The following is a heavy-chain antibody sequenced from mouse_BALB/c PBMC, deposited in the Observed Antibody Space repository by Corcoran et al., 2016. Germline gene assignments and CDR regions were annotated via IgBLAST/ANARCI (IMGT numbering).Heavy chain of an antibody. J-gene: IGHJ2*01. CDR3: AREVPGGNPFDS. Sequence: EVQLQQSGPELVKPGASVKMSCKASGYTFTSYVMHWVKQKPGQGLEWIGYIYPYNDVIKYNEKFKGKAKLTSDKYSSTAYMWLSRLTSEDSAVYYCAREVPGGNPFDSWCQGTTLTVSS. V-gene: IGHV1S136*01. CDR1: GYTFTSYV. D-gene: IGHD2-1*01. CDR2: IYPYNDVI.